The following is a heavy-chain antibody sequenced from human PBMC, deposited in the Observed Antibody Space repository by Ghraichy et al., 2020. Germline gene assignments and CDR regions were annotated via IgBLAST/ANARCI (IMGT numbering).Heavy chain of an antibody. Sequence: SQTLSLTCAVYGGSFSGYYWSWIRQPPGKGLEWIGEINHSGSTNYNPSLKSRVTISVDTSKNQFSLKLSSVTAADTAVYYCARVRGDSSSWYIRYYYYYYYMDVWGKGTTVTVSS. CDR3: ARVRGDSSSWYIRYYYYYYYMDV. CDR1: GGSFSGYY. CDR2: INHSGST. J-gene: IGHJ6*03. D-gene: IGHD6-13*01. V-gene: IGHV4-34*01.